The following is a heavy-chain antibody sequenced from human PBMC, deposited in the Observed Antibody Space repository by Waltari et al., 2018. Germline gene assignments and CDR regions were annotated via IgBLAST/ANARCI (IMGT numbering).Heavy chain of an antibody. J-gene: IGHJ3*02. CDR2: IYYSGST. D-gene: IGHD4-17*01. Sequence: QLQLQESGPGLVKPSETLSLTCTVSGGSISSSSYYWGWIRQPPGKGLEWIGSIYYSGSTNYNPSLKSRVTISVDTSKNQFSLKLSSVTAADTAVYYCARGDQPTVTTGAFDIWGQGTMVTVSS. CDR3: ARGDQPTVTTGAFDI. CDR1: GGSISSSSYY. V-gene: IGHV4-39*07.